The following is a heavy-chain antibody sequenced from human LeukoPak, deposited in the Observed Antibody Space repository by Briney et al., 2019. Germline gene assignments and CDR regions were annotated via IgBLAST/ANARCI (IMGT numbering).Heavy chain of an antibody. J-gene: IGHJ3*02. CDR3: ARGVVPAAYYDAIDI. V-gene: IGHV3-21*01. CDR1: GFSFSSYS. Sequence: GGSLRLSCAASGFSFSSYSMNWVRQAPGKGLEWVSSISSSSSYIYYADSVKGRFTISRDNAKNSLYLQMNSLRAEDTAVYYCARGVVPAAYYDAIDIWGQGTMVTVSS. CDR2: ISSSSSYI. D-gene: IGHD2-2*01.